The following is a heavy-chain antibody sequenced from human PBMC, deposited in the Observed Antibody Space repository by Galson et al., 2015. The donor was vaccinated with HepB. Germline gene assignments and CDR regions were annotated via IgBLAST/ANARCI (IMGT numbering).Heavy chain of an antibody. V-gene: IGHV3-20*04. CDR3: ARDPPSGSDNYYYYYGMDV. CDR2: INWNGGST. CDR1: GFTFDDYG. D-gene: IGHD3-10*01. J-gene: IGHJ6*02. Sequence: SLRLSCAASGFTFDDYGMSWVRQAPGKGLEWVSGINWNGGSTGYADSVKGRFTISRDNAKNSLYLQMNSLRAEDTALYYCARDPPSGSDNYYYYYGMDVWGQGTTVTVSS.